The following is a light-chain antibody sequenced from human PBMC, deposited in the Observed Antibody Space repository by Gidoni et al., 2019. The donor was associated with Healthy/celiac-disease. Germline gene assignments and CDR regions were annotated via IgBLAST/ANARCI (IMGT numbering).Light chain of an antibody. Sequence: DLVMTQSPPSLPVTPGEPASISCRSSQSLLHSNGYNYLDWYLQKPGQSPQLLIYLGSNRASGVPDRFSGSGSGTDFTLKISRVEAEDVGVYYCMQALQTSITFGQGTRLEIK. CDR2: LGS. CDR3: MQALQTSIT. V-gene: IGKV2-28*01. CDR1: QSLLHSNGYNY. J-gene: IGKJ5*01.